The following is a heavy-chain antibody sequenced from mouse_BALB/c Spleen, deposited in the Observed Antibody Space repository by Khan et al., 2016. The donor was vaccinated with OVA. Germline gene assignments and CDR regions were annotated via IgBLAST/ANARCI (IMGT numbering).Heavy chain of an antibody. J-gene: IGHJ4*01. V-gene: IGHV9-3-1*01. Sequence: QIQLVQSGPELKKPGETVKISCKASGYIFTNYGMTWVKQAPGKGLKWMGWINPYTGEPTYADDFKGRFAFSLETSAHTAYLQINNLKNEDTAAYFCARTVSGGGYDYAVDDWGRGASVTVSS. CDR2: INPYTGEP. CDR1: GYIFTNYG. D-gene: IGHD1-1*02. CDR3: ARTVSGGGYDYAVDD.